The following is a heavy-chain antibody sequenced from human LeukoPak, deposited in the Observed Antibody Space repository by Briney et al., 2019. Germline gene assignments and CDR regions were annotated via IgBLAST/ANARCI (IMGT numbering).Heavy chain of an antibody. Sequence: SETLSLTCTVSGGSISSYYWSWIRQPPGKGLEWIGYIYYSGSTNYNPSLKSRATISVDTSKNQFSLKLSAVTDADTPVYYCARDNRRLRQFDYWGQGTLVTVSS. V-gene: IGHV4-59*01. J-gene: IGHJ4*02. CDR1: GGSISSYY. CDR3: ARDNRRLRQFDY. D-gene: IGHD2-8*01. CDR2: IYYSGST.